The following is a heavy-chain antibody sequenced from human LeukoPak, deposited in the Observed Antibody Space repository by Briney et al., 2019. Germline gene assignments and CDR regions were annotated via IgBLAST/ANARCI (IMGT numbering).Heavy chain of an antibody. J-gene: IGHJ5*02. CDR1: GFTFSSYS. CDR2: ISSSSSTI. V-gene: IGHV3-48*01. Sequence: TGGSLRLSCAASGFTFSSYSMNWVRQAPGKGLEWVSYISSSSSTIYYADSVKGRFTISRDNAKNSLYLQMNSLRAEDTAVYYCARDLAEQQLAQNPWGQGTLVTVSS. D-gene: IGHD6-13*01. CDR3: ARDLAEQQLAQNP.